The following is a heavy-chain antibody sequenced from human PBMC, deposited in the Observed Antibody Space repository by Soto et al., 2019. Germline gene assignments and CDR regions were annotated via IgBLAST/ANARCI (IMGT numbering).Heavy chain of an antibody. CDR1: GGSLSGLY. J-gene: IGHJ3*02. CDR2: INHSGST. V-gene: IGHV4-34*01. D-gene: IGHD6-13*01. Sequence: TSETLSLTCAVYGGSLSGLYWSWIRQPPGKGLEWIGEINHSGSTNYNPSLKSRVTISVDTSKNQFSLKLSSVTAADTAVYYCARVAARNAFDIWGQGTMVTVSS. CDR3: ARVAARNAFDI.